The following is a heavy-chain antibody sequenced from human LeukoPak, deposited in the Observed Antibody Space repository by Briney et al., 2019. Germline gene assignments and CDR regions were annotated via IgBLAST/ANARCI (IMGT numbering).Heavy chain of an antibody. CDR3: ARDYTVTHAFDI. CDR2: INHSGST. D-gene: IGHD3-3*01. Sequence: PSETLSLTCAVYGGSFSGYYWSWIRQPPGKGLEWIGEINHSGSTNYNPSLKSRVTISVDTSKNQFSLKLSSVTAEDTAVYYCARDYTVTHAFDIWGQGTMVTVSS. CDR1: GGSFSGYY. J-gene: IGHJ3*02. V-gene: IGHV4-34*01.